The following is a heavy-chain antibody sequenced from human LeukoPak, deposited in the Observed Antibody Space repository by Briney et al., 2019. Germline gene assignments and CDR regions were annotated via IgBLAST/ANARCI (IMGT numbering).Heavy chain of an antibody. CDR3: ARASTTVPNLLDH. CDR2: IKGDGSST. V-gene: IGHV3-74*01. Sequence: GGSLRLSCAASGFTFSTYWMHWVRRAPGKGLVWVARIKGDGSSTIYADSVKGRFTISRDNSKNTLYLQTSSLRAEDTAVYYCARASTTVPNLLDHWGRGTLVTVSS. D-gene: IGHD4-17*01. J-gene: IGHJ4*02. CDR1: GFTFSTYW.